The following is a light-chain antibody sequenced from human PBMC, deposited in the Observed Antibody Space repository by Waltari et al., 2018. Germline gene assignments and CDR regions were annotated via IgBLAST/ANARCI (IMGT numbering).Light chain of an antibody. CDR3: QEYDSHWS. J-gene: IGKJ1*01. V-gene: IGKV1-5*03. Sequence: DIQLTQSPSTLSASVGDRVTLNCRASQCIGRWLAWYQQNPGKTPDLLIYKASSLERGFPSRFSGSGSGTEFTLTITGLQPLDVATYYCQEYDSHWSFGQGTKVEIK. CDR2: KAS. CDR1: QCIGRW.